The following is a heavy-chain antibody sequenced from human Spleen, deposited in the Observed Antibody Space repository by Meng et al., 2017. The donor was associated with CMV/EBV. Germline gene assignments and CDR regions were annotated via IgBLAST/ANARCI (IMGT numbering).Heavy chain of an antibody. D-gene: IGHD3-22*01. CDR3: ARDSSHSYHDSGGYYYYSYGMDV. CDR1: GYTFTSYG. J-gene: IGHJ6*02. V-gene: IGHV1-18*01. CDR2: ISVYNGNT. Sequence: ASVKVSCKASGYTFTSYGISWVRQAPGQGLEWMGWISVYNGNTNYAQNLQGRVTMTTETSTNTAYLELRRLRSDDTAVYYCARDSSHSYHDSGGYYYYSYGMDVWGQGTTVTVSS.